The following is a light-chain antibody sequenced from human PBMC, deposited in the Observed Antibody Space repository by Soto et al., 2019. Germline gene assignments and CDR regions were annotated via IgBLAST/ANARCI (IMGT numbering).Light chain of an antibody. J-gene: IGKJ1*01. V-gene: IGKV3-20*01. CDR1: QSVGSY. CDR2: DAS. CDR3: QQYGSSSWT. Sequence: EIVFIQSPATLSLSPGGRATLSCRASQSVGSYLAWYQHKPGQAPRLLISDASNRATGIPARFSGSGSGTDFTLTISRLEPEDFAVYYCQQYGSSSWTFGQGTKVDIK.